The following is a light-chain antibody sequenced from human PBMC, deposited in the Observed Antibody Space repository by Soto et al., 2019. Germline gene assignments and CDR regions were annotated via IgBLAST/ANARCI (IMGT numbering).Light chain of an antibody. CDR1: SSNIGSNT. J-gene: IGLJ7*01. CDR3: AAWDDSLNGL. CDR2: GNN. Sequence: QPVLTQPPSASGTPGQRVTISCSGSSSNIGSNTVNWYQQLPGTAPKLLIYGNNQRPSGLPDRFSGSKSGTSASLAISGLQSEDEADYYCAAWDDSLNGLFGGGTQLTVL. V-gene: IGLV1-44*01.